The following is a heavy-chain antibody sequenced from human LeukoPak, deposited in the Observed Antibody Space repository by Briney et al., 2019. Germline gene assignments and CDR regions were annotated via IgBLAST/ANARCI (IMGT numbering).Heavy chain of an antibody. V-gene: IGHV3-11*01. J-gene: IGHJ4*02. CDR1: GFTFSDYY. CDR3: VRSVYNWNDVDY. Sequence: GWSLRLSCAASGFTFSDYYMSWIRQAPGKGLEWVSYISSTVITVYYADSVTGRFTISRDNAKNSLYLQMNSLRAEDTAVYYCVRSVYNWNDVDYWGQGTLVTVSS. CDR2: ISSTVITV. D-gene: IGHD1-20*01.